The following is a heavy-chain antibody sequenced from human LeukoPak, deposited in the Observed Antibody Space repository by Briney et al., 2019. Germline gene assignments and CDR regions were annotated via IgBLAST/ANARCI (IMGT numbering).Heavy chain of an antibody. D-gene: IGHD3-3*01. Sequence: PSETLSLTCTVSGGSISSSSYYWSWIRQPPGKGLEWIGSIYYSGSTYYNPSLKSRVTISVDTSKNQFSLKLSSVTAADTAVYYCARQWGHYDFWSGYQYYFDYWGQGTLVTVSS. V-gene: IGHV4-39*01. CDR1: GGSISSSSYY. CDR3: ARQWGHYDFWSGYQYYFDY. J-gene: IGHJ4*02. CDR2: IYYSGST.